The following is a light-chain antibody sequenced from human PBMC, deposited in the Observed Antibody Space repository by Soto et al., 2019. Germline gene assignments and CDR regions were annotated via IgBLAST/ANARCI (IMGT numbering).Light chain of an antibody. CDR3: QHYDDLPRLT. J-gene: IGKJ4*01. CDR2: DAS. CDR1: QDISNL. Sequence: DIQMTQSPSSLSASVGDRVTITCQAKQDISNLLNWYQQKPGKAPKLLIYDASKLEAGVPSRFSGRASGTDFTFTISSLQPEDIATYFCQHYDDLPRLTFGGGTKVEIK. V-gene: IGKV1-33*01.